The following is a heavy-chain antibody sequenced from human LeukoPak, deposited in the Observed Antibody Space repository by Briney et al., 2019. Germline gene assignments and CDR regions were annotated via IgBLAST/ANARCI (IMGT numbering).Heavy chain of an antibody. CDR2: ISSSSSYI. CDR3: APGIAAADPFDY. CDR1: GFTFSSYS. J-gene: IGHJ4*02. D-gene: IGHD6-13*01. Sequence: GGSLRLSCAASGFTFSSYSMNWVRQAPGKGLEWVSSISSSSSYIYYADSVKGRFTISRDNAKNSLYLQMNSLRAEDTAVYYCAPGIAAADPFDYWAREPWSPSPQ. V-gene: IGHV3-21*01.